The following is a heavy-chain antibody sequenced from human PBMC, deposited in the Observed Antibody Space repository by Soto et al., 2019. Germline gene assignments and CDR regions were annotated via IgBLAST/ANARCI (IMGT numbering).Heavy chain of an antibody. CDR3: AKVTYYDILTGYYFDY. J-gene: IGHJ4*02. D-gene: IGHD3-9*01. CDR1: GFTFSIYS. V-gene: IGHV3-21*04. Sequence: TGGSLRLSCAASGFTFSIYSMNWVRQAPGKGLEWVSSISSSSSYIYYADSVKGRFTISRDNAKNSLYLQMNTLRAEDTAVYYCAKVTYYDILTGYYFDYWGQGTLVTVSS. CDR2: ISSSSSYI.